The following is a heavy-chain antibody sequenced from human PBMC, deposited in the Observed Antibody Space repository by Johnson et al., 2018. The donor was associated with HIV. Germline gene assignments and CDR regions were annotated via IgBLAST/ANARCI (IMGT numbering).Heavy chain of an antibody. Sequence: QMLLVESGGGLAQPGGSLRLSCAASGITVSSNYMSWVRQAPGKGLEWVAVISYDGSNKYYADSVKGRFTISRDNSKNTLYLQMNSLRADDTAVYYCARGMTTVTNHDAFDIWGQGTMVTVSS. CDR2: ISYDGSNK. V-gene: IGHV3-30-3*01. CDR3: ARGMTTVTNHDAFDI. D-gene: IGHD4-17*01. J-gene: IGHJ3*02. CDR1: GITVSSNY.